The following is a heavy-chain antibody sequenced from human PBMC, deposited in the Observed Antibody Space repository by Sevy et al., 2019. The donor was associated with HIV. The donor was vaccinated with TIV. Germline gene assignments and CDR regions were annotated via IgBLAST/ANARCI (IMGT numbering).Heavy chain of an antibody. CDR2: IWYDGSNK. CDR1: GFTFSSYG. J-gene: IGHJ1*01. CDR3: ARAVAGTPTTEYFQH. V-gene: IGHV3-33*01. Sequence: GGSLRLSCAASGFTFSSYGMHWVRQAPGKGLEWVAVIWYDGSNKYYADSVKGRFTISRDNSKNTLYLQMNSLRAEDTAVYYCARAVAGTPTTEYFQHWGQGTLVTVSS. D-gene: IGHD6-19*01.